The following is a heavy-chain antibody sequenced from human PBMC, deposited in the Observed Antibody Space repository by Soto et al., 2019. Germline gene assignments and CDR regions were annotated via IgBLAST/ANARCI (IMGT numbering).Heavy chain of an antibody. CDR2: ISYDGSNK. V-gene: IGHV3-30*18. CDR3: AKVLADLRVHHGMDV. D-gene: IGHD5-12*01. CDR1: GFTFSSYG. J-gene: IGHJ6*02. Sequence: QVQLVESGGGVVRPGRSLRLSCAASGFTFSSYGMHWVRQAPGKGLEWVAVISYDGSNKYYADSVKGRFTISRDNSKNTLYLQMNSLRAEDTAVYYCAKVLADLRVHHGMDVWGQGTTVTVSS.